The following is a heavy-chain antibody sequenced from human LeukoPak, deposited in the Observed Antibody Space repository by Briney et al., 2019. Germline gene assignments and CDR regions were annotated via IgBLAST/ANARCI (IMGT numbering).Heavy chain of an antibody. D-gene: IGHD2-2*01. CDR2: IYPGDSDT. CDR3: ARYFCSSTSCSNWFDP. Sequence: GESLNISCKGSGYSFTSYWIGWVRQMPGKGLEWMGIIYPGDSDTRYSASFQGQVTISADKPISTAYLQWSSLKASDTAMYYCARYFCSSTSCSNWFDPWGEGTLVTVSS. V-gene: IGHV5-51*04. J-gene: IGHJ5*02. CDR1: GYSFTSYW.